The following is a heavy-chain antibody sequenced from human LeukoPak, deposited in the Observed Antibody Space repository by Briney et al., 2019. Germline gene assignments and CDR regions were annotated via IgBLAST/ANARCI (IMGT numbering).Heavy chain of an antibody. CDR1: GYTFTSYG. J-gene: IGHJ6*02. V-gene: IGHV1-18*01. CDR3: ARDTPNNYYDSSGYYNGMDV. Sequence: EASVKVSCTASGYTFTSYGISWVRQAPGQGLEWMGWISAYNGNTNYAQKLQGRVTMTTDTSTSTAYMELRSLRSDDTAVYYCARDTPNNYYDSSGYYNGMDVWGQGTTVTVSS. CDR2: ISAYNGNT. D-gene: IGHD3-22*01.